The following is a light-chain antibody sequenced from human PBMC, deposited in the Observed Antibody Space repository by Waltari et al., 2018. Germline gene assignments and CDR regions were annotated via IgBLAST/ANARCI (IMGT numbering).Light chain of an antibody. V-gene: IGLV7-46*01. J-gene: IGLJ1*01. Sequence: QAVATQEPSLTVSRGERVTLTCCSSTGPVTGGQLPSWFQHKPGQAPRTLIYDTSNRHSWTPARFSGSLLGGKAALTLSGAQPEDEAEYYCLLSYSGARHVFGTGTKVTFL. CDR3: LLSYSGARHV. CDR2: DTS. CDR1: TGPVTGGQL.